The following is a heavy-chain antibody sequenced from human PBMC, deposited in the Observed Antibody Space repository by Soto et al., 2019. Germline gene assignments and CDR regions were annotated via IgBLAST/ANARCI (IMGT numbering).Heavy chain of an antibody. CDR1: GFTFSSYA. J-gene: IGHJ5*02. CDR3: AKDTSLDYDFWSGYYNWFDP. D-gene: IGHD3-3*01. CDR2: ISGSGGST. V-gene: IGHV3-23*01. Sequence: GGSLRLSCAASGFTFSSYAMSWVRQAPGKGLEWVSAISGSGGSTYYADSVKGRFTISRDNSKNTLYLQMNSLRAEDTAVYYCAKDTSLDYDFWSGYYNWFDPWGLG.